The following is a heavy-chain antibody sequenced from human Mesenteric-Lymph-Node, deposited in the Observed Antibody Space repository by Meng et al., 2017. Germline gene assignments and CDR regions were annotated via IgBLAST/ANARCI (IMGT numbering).Heavy chain of an antibody. CDR3: ARGFAKWELLVY. V-gene: IGHV1-18*01. D-gene: IGHD1-26*01. J-gene: IGHJ4*02. Sequence: QAQLVESGGEVKKPGASVKVSCKASGYTFTNYGITWVRQAPGQGLEWMGWINAYNGNTNYAQKLQGRVTMTTDTSTSTAYMELRSLRSDDTAVYYCARGFAKWELLVYWGQGTLVTVSS. CDR2: INAYNGNT. CDR1: GYTFTNYG.